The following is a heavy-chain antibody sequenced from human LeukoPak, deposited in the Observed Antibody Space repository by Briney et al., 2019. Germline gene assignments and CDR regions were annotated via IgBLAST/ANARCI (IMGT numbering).Heavy chain of an antibody. V-gene: IGHV3-30*02. CDR2: IWYDGRDK. J-gene: IGHJ4*02. Sequence: TGGSLRLSCAASGFTFSGCGMHWVRQAPGKGLEWVAFIWYDGRDKYYADSVKGQFTISRDNSKNTLYLQMNGLRAEDTAVYYCAKDPYSYGSYFDYWGQGTLVIVSS. CDR1: GFTFSGCG. CDR3: AKDPYSYGSYFDY. D-gene: IGHD5-18*01.